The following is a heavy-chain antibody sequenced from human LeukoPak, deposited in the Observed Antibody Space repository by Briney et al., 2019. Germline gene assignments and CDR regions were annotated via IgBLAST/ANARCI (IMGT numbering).Heavy chain of an antibody. V-gene: IGHV3-23*01. CDR1: GFKFDNYA. Sequence: PGGSLRLSCIASGFKFDNYAMHWLRQTPGKRPEWVSTLVGSGYVAYYRDSVKGRFTMSRDISKKTLYLQMNSLRAEDTAVYYCAKWGSNYYGPNYYYMDVWGKGTTVSVSS. D-gene: IGHD3-10*01. CDR3: AKWGSNYYGPNYYYMDV. J-gene: IGHJ6*03. CDR2: LVGSGYVA.